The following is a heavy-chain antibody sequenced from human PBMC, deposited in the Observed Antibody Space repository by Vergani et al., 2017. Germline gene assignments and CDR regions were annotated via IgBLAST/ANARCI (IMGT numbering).Heavy chain of an antibody. J-gene: IGHJ6*03. CDR1: GFTFSSYS. Sequence: EVQLVESGGGLVKPGGSLRLSCAASGFTFSSYSMNWVRQAPGKGLEWVSSISSSSSYIYYADSVKGRFTISRDNAKNSLYLQMNSLRAEDTAVYYCARDEVHYDILTGYHSFYYYYYMDVWGKGP. CDR3: ARDEVHYDILTGYHSFYYYYYMDV. CDR2: ISSSSSYI. V-gene: IGHV3-21*01. D-gene: IGHD3-9*01.